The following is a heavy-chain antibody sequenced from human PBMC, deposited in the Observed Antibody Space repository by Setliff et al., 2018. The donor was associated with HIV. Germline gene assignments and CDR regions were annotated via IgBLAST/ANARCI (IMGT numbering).Heavy chain of an antibody. CDR3: AREPDKIAAADS. V-gene: IGHV4-39*07. J-gene: IGHJ4*02. CDR1: GGSFTSRSYY. D-gene: IGHD6-13*01. Sequence: PSETLSLTCTVSGGSFTSRSYYWGWIRQPPGKGLEWIGSIFYSGSTFYNPSLKSRAAISIDTSKNQFFLKLKSVTVADTAVYYCAREPDKIAAADSWGQGTLVTVSS. CDR2: IFYSGST.